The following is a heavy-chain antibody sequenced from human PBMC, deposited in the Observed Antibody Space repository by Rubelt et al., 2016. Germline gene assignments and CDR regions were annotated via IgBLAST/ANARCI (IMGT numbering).Heavy chain of an antibody. CDR1: GYSISSGYY. V-gene: IGHV4-38-2*02. D-gene: IGHD3-10*01. J-gene: IGHJ4*02. Sequence: QVQLQESGPGLVKPSETLSLTCTVSGYSISSGYYWGWIRQPPGKGLEWIGSIYYSGSTYYNPSLKIRFTISVDTSKNQFSLKLSSVTAADTAVYYCARIKITMVRGVTGFDYWGQGTLVTVSS. CDR3: ARIKITMVRGVTGFDY. CDR2: IYYSGST.